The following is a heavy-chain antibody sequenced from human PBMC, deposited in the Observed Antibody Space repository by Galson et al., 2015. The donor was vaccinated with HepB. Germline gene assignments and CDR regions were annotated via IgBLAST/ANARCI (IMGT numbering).Heavy chain of an antibody. V-gene: IGHV4-59*01. J-gene: IGHJ4*02. D-gene: IGHD6-13*01. Sequence: SETLSLTCTVSGGSISSYYWSWIRQPPGKGLEWIGFISKSGIINYNPSLQSRVSMSVDTSKSQFSLKLSSVTAADTAVYYCARWRAAAASPHFDYWGQGTLATVSS. CDR1: GGSISSYY. CDR2: ISKSGII. CDR3: ARWRAAAASPHFDY.